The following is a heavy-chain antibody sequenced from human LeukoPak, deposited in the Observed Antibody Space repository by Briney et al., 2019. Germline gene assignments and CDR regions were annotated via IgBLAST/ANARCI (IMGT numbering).Heavy chain of an antibody. CDR2: INPNSGGT. CDR3: ARDYYDSGGYEDY. V-gene: IGHV1-2*02. Sequence: ASVKVSCKASGYTFTVYYMHWVRQAPGQGLEWMGWINPNSGGTNYAQKFQGRVTMTRDTSISTAYMELSRLRSDDTAVYYCARDYYDSGGYEDYWSQGTLVTVSS. CDR1: GYTFTVYY. D-gene: IGHD3-22*01. J-gene: IGHJ4*02.